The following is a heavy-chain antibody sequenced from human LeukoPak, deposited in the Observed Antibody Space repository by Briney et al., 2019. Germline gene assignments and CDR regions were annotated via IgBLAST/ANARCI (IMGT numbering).Heavy chain of an antibody. CDR1: GYTFTSYY. D-gene: IGHD3-22*01. J-gene: IGHJ4*02. Sequence: GASVKVSCKASGYTFTSYYMHWVRQAPGQGLEWMGIINPSGGSTSYAQKFQGRVTMTRDTSTSTVYMELRSLRSEDTAVYYCARGKGTYDSSGYYYFVGNYWGQGTLVTVSS. V-gene: IGHV1-46*01. CDR3: ARGKGTYDSSGYYYFVGNY. CDR2: INPSGGST.